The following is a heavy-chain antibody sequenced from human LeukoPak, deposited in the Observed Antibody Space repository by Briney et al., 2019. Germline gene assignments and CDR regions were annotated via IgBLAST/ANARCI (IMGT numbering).Heavy chain of an antibody. CDR3: AKGETYYYDSSGYYSYFDY. V-gene: IGHV3-23*01. D-gene: IGHD3-22*01. J-gene: IGHJ4*02. Sequence: GGSLRLSCAASGFTFSSYAMSWVRQAPGKGLEWVSAISGSGGSTYYADSVKGRFTISRDNSKNTLYLQMNSLRAEDTAVYYCAKGETYYYDSSGYYSYFDYWGQGTLVTVSS. CDR1: GFTFSSYA. CDR2: ISGSGGST.